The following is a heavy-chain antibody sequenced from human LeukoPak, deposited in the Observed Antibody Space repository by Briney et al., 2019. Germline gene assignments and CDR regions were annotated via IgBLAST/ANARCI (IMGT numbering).Heavy chain of an antibody. CDR2: IKQDGSEK. Sequence: GGSLRLSCAASGFTFSSYWMSWVRQAPGKGLEWVANIKQDGSEKYYVDSVKGRFTISRDNAKNSLYLQMNSLRAEDTAVYYCAKGKYQLREGWFDPWGQGTLVTVSS. CDR3: AKGKYQLREGWFDP. V-gene: IGHV3-7*03. J-gene: IGHJ5*02. D-gene: IGHD2-2*01. CDR1: GFTFSSYW.